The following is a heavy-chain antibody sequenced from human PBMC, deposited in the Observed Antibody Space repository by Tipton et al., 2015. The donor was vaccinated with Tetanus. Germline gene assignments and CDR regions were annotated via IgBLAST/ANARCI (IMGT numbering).Heavy chain of an antibody. CDR3: ASHYGSGSDDAFDI. CDR2: ISHSGSRYYTGGT. Sequence: GLVKPSETLSLKCSVSGASMSRYYWSWIRQSPGKGLEWIAYISHSGSRYYTGGTTYNPSLKSRVALSVDMSKNEVSLRLSSVIAAATAVYYCASHYGSGSDDAFDIWGQGTMVTVSS. D-gene: IGHD3-10*01. J-gene: IGHJ3*02. CDR1: GASMSRYY. V-gene: IGHV4-59*01.